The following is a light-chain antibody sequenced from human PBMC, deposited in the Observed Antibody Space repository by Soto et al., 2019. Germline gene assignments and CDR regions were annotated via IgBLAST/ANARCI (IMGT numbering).Light chain of an antibody. CDR3: QQYGSSPRT. J-gene: IGKJ1*01. V-gene: IGKV3-20*01. CDR1: QTVIRNY. CDR2: GAY. Sequence: EIVLTQSPDTLSLSPGERSTLSCMASQTVIRNYLAWHQQKPGQTPRLLVYGAYSRATGITDRFSGSGSGTDFTLTISRLEPEDFAVYYCQQYGSSPRTFGQGTKVDIK.